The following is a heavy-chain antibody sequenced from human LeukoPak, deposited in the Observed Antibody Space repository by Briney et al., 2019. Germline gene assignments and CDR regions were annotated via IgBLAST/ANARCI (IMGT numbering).Heavy chain of an antibody. Sequence: GGSLRLSCAASGFTFSSYAMHWVRQAPGKELEWVAAIWYDGSNKYYPDSVKGRFTISRDNAKNSLYLQMNSLRDEDTAVYYCARDGIVGAHFDYWGQGTLVTVSS. J-gene: IGHJ4*02. CDR2: IWYDGSNK. CDR3: ARDGIVGAHFDY. D-gene: IGHD1-26*01. CDR1: GFTFSSYA. V-gene: IGHV3-33*01.